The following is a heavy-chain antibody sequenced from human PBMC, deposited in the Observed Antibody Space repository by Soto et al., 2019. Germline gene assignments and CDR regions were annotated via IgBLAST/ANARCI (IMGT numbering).Heavy chain of an antibody. D-gene: IGHD2-2*03. CDR2: INPNSGGT. Sequence: ASVKVSCKASGYTFTGYYMHWVRQAPGQGLEWMGWINPNSGGTNYAQKFQGRVTMTRDTSISTAYMELSRLRSDDTAVYYCARDGYCSSTSCYPYYYGMDVWGQGTTGTVSS. V-gene: IGHV1-2*02. CDR3: ARDGYCSSTSCYPYYYGMDV. CDR1: GYTFTGYY. J-gene: IGHJ6*02.